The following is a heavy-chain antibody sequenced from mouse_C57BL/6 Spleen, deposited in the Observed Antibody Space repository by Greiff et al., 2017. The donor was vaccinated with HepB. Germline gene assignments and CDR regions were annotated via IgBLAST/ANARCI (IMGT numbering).Heavy chain of an antibody. CDR1: GFTFSDYY. CDR2: INYDGSST. J-gene: IGHJ4*01. CDR3: AREPSYGSGMDY. V-gene: IGHV5-16*01. D-gene: IGHD1-1*01. Sequence: EVQLVESEGGLVQPGSSMKLSCTASGFTFSDYYMAWVRQVPEKGLEWVANINYDGSSTYYLDSLKSRFIISRDNAKNILYLQMSSLKSEDTATYYCAREPSYGSGMDYWGQGTSVTVSS.